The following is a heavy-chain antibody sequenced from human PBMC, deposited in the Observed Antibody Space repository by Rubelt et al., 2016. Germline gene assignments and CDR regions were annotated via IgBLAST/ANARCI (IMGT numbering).Heavy chain of an antibody. V-gene: IGHV4-38-2*02. J-gene: IGHJ4*02. D-gene: IGHD6-6*01. Sequence: QVQLQESGPGLVKPSETLSLTCTVSGYSISSGYYWGWIRQPPGKGLEWIGSIYHSGSTYYNPSLKSRGTTSVDTSKNQFSLKLSSVTAADTAVYYCARDRRGLSSSSLFDYWGQGTLVTVSS. CDR1: GYSISSGYY. CDR2: IYHSGST. CDR3: ARDRRGLSSSSLFDY.